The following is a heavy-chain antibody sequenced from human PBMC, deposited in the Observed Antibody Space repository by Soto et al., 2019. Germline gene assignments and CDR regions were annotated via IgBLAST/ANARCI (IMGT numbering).Heavy chain of an antibody. CDR3: ATGLYSGSYYDAFDI. D-gene: IGHD1-26*01. Sequence: ASVKVSCKVSGYTLTELSMHLVRQAPGKGLEWMGGFDPEDGETIYAQKFQGRVTMTEDTSTDTAYMELSSLRSEDTAVYYCATGLYSGSYYDAFDIWGQGTMVTVSS. CDR2: FDPEDGET. CDR1: GYTLTELS. V-gene: IGHV1-24*01. J-gene: IGHJ3*02.